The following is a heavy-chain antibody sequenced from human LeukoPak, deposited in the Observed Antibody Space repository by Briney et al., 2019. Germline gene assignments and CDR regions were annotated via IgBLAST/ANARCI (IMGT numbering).Heavy chain of an antibody. D-gene: IGHD6-6*01. CDR2: IYSGGST. CDR1: GFTVSSNY. J-gene: IGHJ1*01. V-gene: IGHV3-66*01. CDR3: AKDLEYSSSLGTVQH. Sequence: GGSLRLSCAASGFTVSSNYMSWVRQAPGKGLEWVSVIYSGGSTYYADSVKGRFTISRDNSKNTLYLQMNSLRAEDTAVYYCAKDLEYSSSLGTVQHWGQGTLVTVSS.